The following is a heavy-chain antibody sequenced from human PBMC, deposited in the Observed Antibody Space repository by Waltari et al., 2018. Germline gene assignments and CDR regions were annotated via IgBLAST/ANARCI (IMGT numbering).Heavy chain of an antibody. Sequence: QVQLVQSGAEVKKPGSSVKVSCKASGGTFSSYAISWVRQAPGQGLEWMGRIIPILGISNHAQKFQGRVTITADESTSTAYMELSSLRSEDTAVYYCAREGGAYYYGMDVWGQGTTVTVSS. CDR2: IIPILGIS. D-gene: IGHD3-16*01. CDR1: GGTFSSYA. V-gene: IGHV1-69*04. CDR3: AREGGAYYYGMDV. J-gene: IGHJ6*02.